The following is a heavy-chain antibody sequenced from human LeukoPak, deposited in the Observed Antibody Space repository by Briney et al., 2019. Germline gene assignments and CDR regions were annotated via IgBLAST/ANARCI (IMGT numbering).Heavy chain of an antibody. V-gene: IGHV4-34*01. Sequence: LRLSCAASGFTVSNNYMSWVRQAPGKGLEWIGEINHSGSTNYNPSLKSRVTISVDTSKNQFSLKLSSVTAADTAVYYCARVGYYGSGTFWGQGTLVTVSS. CDR2: INHSGST. J-gene: IGHJ4*02. CDR1: GFTVSNNY. CDR3: ARVGYYGSGTF. D-gene: IGHD3-10*01.